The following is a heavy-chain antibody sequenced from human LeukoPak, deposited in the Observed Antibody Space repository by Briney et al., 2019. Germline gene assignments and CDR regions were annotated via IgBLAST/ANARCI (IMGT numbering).Heavy chain of an antibody. CDR1: GFTFSTYA. Sequence: GGSLSLSCVASGFTFSTYAMSWVRQAPGQGLEYVSPIRASGLSTSYTDSVGGRFTNPRDNSKTTMYLQIHSLRAEDTAVYYCAKETSITGAGDFWGQGALVTVSS. CDR2: IRASGLST. J-gene: IGHJ4*02. D-gene: IGHD1-20*01. CDR3: AKETSITGAGDF. V-gene: IGHV3-23*01.